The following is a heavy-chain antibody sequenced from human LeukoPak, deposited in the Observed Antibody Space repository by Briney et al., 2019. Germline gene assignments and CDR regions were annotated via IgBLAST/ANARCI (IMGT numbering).Heavy chain of an antibody. CDR3: ARARGSGYSYGLYDY. J-gene: IGHJ4*02. CDR1: GGTFSSYA. D-gene: IGHD5-18*01. V-gene: IGHV1-69*01. Sequence: PVASVTVSCKASGGTFSSYAISWVRQAPGQGLEWMGGIIPIFGTANYAQKFQGRVTITADESTSTAYMELSSLRSEDTAVYYCARARGSGYSYGLYDYWGQGTLVTVSS. CDR2: IIPIFGTA.